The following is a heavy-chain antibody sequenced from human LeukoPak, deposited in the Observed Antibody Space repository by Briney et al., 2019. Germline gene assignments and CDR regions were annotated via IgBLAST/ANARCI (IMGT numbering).Heavy chain of an antibody. Sequence: GGSLRLSCAASRFTLSTYEMNWVRQAPGKGLEWVSYISGSGSSIYYADSVKGRFTISRDSAKNSLYLQMNSLRAEDTAVYYCARDGSESSGYYYALWGQGTLVTVSS. J-gene: IGHJ4*02. CDR3: ARDGSESSGYYYAL. CDR2: ISGSGSSI. CDR1: RFTLSTYE. D-gene: IGHD3-22*01. V-gene: IGHV3-48*03.